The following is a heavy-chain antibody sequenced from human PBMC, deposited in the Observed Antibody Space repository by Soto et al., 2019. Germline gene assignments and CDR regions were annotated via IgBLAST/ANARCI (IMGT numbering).Heavy chain of an antibody. D-gene: IGHD2-8*01. V-gene: IGHV3-23*01. CDR2: INTAGTA. CDR3: AKDLYEDD. CDR1: GFTFSTYA. Sequence: EVQLLESGGGLVQPGGSLRLSCAASGFTFSTYAMTWVRQAPGKGLEWVSAINTAGTAYYLDSVKGRFTISRDNAKNTLYLQMNGLRAEDTAVYYCAKDLYEDDWGQGTLVTVSS. J-gene: IGHJ4*02.